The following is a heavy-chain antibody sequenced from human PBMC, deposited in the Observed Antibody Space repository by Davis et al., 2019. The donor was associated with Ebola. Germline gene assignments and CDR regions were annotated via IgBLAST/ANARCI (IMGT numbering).Heavy chain of an antibody. J-gene: IGHJ4*02. D-gene: IGHD4-11*01. CDR3: AKEGATTAKFDY. Sequence: GESLKISCVASGFSLGSCAMSWVRQAPGKGLEWVSGIGSDGARHYADSVKGRFTISRDNSKNTLALQMNSLRVEDTAVYYCAKEGATTAKFDYWGQGVLVTVSS. CDR2: IGSDGAR. CDR1: GFSLGSCA. V-gene: IGHV3-23*01.